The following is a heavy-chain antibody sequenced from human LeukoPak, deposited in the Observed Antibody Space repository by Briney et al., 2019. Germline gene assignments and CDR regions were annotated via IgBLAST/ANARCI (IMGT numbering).Heavy chain of an antibody. CDR3: ASSRAVVDPFDY. CDR2: INHSGST. D-gene: IGHD4-23*01. J-gene: IGHJ4*02. V-gene: IGHV4-34*01. Sequence: KPSETLSLTCAVYGGSFSGYYWSWIRQPPGKGLEWIGEINHSGSTNYNPSLKSRVTISVDTSKNQFSLKLSSVTAADTAVYYCASSRAVVDPFDYWGQGTLVTVSS. CDR1: GGSFSGYY.